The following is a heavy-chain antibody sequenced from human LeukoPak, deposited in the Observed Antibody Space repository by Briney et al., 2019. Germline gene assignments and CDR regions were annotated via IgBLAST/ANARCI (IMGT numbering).Heavy chain of an antibody. Sequence: PGGSLRLSCAASGFSFSSHGMHWVRQAPGKGLEWVAVISYDGSNECCADSVKGRFTISRDNSKNTLYLQMNSLRVEDTAVYYCARASDIYAMDVWGQGTTVTVSS. CDR3: ARASDIYAMDV. V-gene: IGHV3-30*03. CDR2: ISYDGSNE. D-gene: IGHD3-9*01. CDR1: GFSFSSHG. J-gene: IGHJ6*02.